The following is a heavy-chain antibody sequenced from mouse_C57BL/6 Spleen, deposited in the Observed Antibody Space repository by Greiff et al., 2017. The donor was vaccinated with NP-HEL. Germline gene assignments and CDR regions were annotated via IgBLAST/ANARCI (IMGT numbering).Heavy chain of an antibody. Sequence: QVHVKQPGTELVKPGASVKLSCKASGYTFTSYWMHWVKQRPGQGLEWIGNINPSNGGTNYNEKFKSKATLTVDKSSSTAYMQLSSLTSEDSAVYYCARSSSSYDYFDYWGQGTTLTVSS. CDR2: INPSNGGT. J-gene: IGHJ2*01. CDR1: GYTFTSYW. CDR3: ARSSSSYDYFDY. V-gene: IGHV1-53*01. D-gene: IGHD1-1*01.